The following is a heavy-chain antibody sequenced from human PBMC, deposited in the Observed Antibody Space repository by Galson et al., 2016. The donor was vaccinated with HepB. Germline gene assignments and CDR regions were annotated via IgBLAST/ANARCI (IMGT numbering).Heavy chain of an antibody. CDR3: VKEHHSRGYGAYFDD. CDR1: GFTFSNYA. D-gene: IGHD3-22*01. Sequence: SLRLSCAASGFTFSNYAMHWVRQAPGKGLEWVAIIWYDGSNKYYAGSVMGRFTVSRDNSKNTLYLQMNSLRPEDTAVYYCVKEHHSRGYGAYFDDWGQGTLVTVSS. V-gene: IGHV3-30*02. J-gene: IGHJ4*02. CDR2: IWYDGSNK.